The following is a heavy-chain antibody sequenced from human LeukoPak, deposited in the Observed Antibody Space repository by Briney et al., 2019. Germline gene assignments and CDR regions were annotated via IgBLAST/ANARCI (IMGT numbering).Heavy chain of an antibody. D-gene: IGHD3-10*01. Sequence: ASVKVSCKASGYTFTGYYMHWVRQAPGQGLVWMGWINPNSGGTNYAQKFQGRVTMTRDTSISTAYMELSRLRSDDTAVYYCARGGSERDYYYYYMDVWGKGTTVTVSS. CDR1: GYTFTGYY. CDR2: INPNSGGT. V-gene: IGHV1-2*02. CDR3: ARGGSERDYYYYYMDV. J-gene: IGHJ6*03.